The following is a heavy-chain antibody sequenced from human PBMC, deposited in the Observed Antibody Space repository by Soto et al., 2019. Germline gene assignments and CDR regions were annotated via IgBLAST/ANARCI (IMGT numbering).Heavy chain of an antibody. Sequence: QVQLVESGGGVVQPGRSLSLSCAASGFTFSSYGMHWVRQAPGKGLEWVAVISYDGSNKYYADSVKGRFTISRDNSKNTMYLQMNSMRAEDTAVYYCAKDNSLTIFVVVTPHYGMDVWGQGTTVTVSS. CDR1: GFTFSSYG. CDR2: ISYDGSNK. J-gene: IGHJ6*02. D-gene: IGHD3-3*01. CDR3: AKDNSLTIFVVVTPHYGMDV. V-gene: IGHV3-30*18.